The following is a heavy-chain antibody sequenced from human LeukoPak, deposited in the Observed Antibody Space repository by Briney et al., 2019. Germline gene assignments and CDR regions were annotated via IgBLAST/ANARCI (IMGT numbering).Heavy chain of an antibody. D-gene: IGHD3-22*01. CDR3: ARRASYDSSGYFDY. CDR2: IYYSGST. V-gene: IGHV4-59*08. J-gene: IGHJ4*02. CDR1: GGSISSYY. Sequence: SETLSLTCTVSGGSISSYYWSWLRQPPGKGLEWVGYIYYSGSTNYNPSLKSRVTISVDTSKNQLSLKLSSVTAADTAVYYCARRASYDSSGYFDYWGQGTLVTVSS.